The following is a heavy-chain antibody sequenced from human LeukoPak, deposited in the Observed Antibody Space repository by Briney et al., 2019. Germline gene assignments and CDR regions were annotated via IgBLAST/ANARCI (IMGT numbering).Heavy chain of an antibody. CDR2: IYYSGST. CDR1: GGSISSYY. D-gene: IGHD3-10*01. V-gene: IGHV4-59*01. Sequence: PSETLSLTCTVSGGSISSYYWSWIRQPAGKGLEGIGYIYYSGSTNYNPSLKCRVTISVDKSKNQFSLKLSSVTAADTAVYYCARNDGSGSYYNVAFDIWGQGTMVTVSS. J-gene: IGHJ3*02. CDR3: ARNDGSGSYYNVAFDI.